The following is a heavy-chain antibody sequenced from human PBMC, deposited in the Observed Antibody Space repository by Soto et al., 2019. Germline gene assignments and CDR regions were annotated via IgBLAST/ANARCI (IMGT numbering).Heavy chain of an antibody. Sequence: PSETRSLTCTVSGGSISRYYWSWVGQAPGKGREWSGYIYYSGSTNYNPSLKSRVTISVDTSKNQFSLKLSSVAAAATAGYYCARSSCCSSTRCAIWASGAQGTLVPVPS. CDR1: GGSISRYY. CDR2: IYYSGST. V-gene: IGHV4-59*01. CDR3: ARSSCCSSTRCAIWAS. J-gene: IGHJ4*02. D-gene: IGHD2-2*01.